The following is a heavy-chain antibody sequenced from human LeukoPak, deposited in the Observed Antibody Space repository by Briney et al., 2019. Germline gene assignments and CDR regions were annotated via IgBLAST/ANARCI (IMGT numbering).Heavy chain of an antibody. D-gene: IGHD2-21*02. J-gene: IGHJ4*02. CDR2: IKSKTDGGTT. CDR3: TTDDNIVVVTAPH. CDR1: GFTFSNAW. Sequence: GGSLRLSCAASGFTFSNAWMSWVRQAPGKGLEWVGRIKSKTDGGTTDYAAPVKGRFTISRDDSKDTLYLQMNSLKTEDTAVYYCTTDDNIVVVTAPHWGQGTLVTVSS. V-gene: IGHV3-15*01.